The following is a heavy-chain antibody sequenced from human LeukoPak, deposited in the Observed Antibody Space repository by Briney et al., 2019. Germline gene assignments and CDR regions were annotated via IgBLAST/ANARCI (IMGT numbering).Heavy chain of an antibody. Sequence: APVKVSCKASGYTFTSYDINWVRQATGQGLEWMGWMNPNSGNTGYAQKFQGRVTMTRNTSISTAYMELSSLRSEDTAVYYCARGTHGGGSYYFDYWGQGTLVTVSS. D-gene: IGHD2-15*01. CDR2: MNPNSGNT. J-gene: IGHJ4*02. V-gene: IGHV1-8*01. CDR3: ARGTHGGGSYYFDY. CDR1: GYTFTSYD.